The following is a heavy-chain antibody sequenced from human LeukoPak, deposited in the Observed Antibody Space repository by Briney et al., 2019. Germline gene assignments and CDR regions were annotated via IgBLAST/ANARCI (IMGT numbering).Heavy chain of an antibody. CDR1: GGSFSGYY. D-gene: IGHD4-17*01. CDR3: ARGEDYGAHN. Sequence: SETLSLTCAVYGGSFSGYYWSWTRQPPGKGLEWIGEINHSGSTNYNPSLKSRVTISVDTSKNQFSLKLSSVTAADTAVYYCARGEDYGAHNWGQGTLVTVSS. V-gene: IGHV4-34*01. CDR2: INHSGST. J-gene: IGHJ4*02.